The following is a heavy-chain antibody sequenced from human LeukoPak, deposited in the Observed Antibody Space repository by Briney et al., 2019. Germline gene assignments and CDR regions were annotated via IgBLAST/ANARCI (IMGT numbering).Heavy chain of an antibody. CDR3: ARVVQYSSGWPYYYYMDV. V-gene: IGHV3-20*04. Sequence: GGSLRLSCAASGLTFDEYGMSWVRPAPGKGVEWVSGINWNGGSTGYAHSVKARFTISRDNAKNSLYLQMNSLRAEDTALYYCARVVQYSSGWPYYYYMDVWGKGTTVTVSS. J-gene: IGHJ6*03. D-gene: IGHD6-19*01. CDR2: INWNGGST. CDR1: GLTFDEYG.